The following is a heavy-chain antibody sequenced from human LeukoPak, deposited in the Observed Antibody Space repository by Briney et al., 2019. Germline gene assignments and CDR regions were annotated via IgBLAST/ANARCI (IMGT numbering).Heavy chain of an antibody. CDR3: ARVVAAASNNWFDP. CDR2: IHDSGST. Sequence: SETLSLTCVVSGDSISSGGYSWSWIRQTPGKGLEWIAYIHDSGSTYNNPSLKTRLSISIDTSKNQFSLKLNSVSAADTAVYYCARVVAAASNNWFDPWGQGTLVTVSS. J-gene: IGHJ5*02. V-gene: IGHV4-30-4*07. CDR1: GDSISSGGYS. D-gene: IGHD6-13*01.